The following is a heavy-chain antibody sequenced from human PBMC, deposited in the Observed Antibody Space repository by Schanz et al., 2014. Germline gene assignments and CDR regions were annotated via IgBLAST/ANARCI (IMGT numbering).Heavy chain of an antibody. CDR3: ARVTTGYDS. D-gene: IGHD5-12*01. V-gene: IGHV1-2*02. J-gene: IGHJ4*02. Sequence: QVQLVQSGPEVKKPGASMKISCKAFGYYFGGFGISWVRQAPGQGLEWLGWINPNSGATSSAQKFQGRVTMTRDTSSSTVYMQLSSLTSDDTAIYYCARVTTGYDSWGQGTLVTVSS. CDR2: INPNSGAT. CDR1: GYYFGGFG.